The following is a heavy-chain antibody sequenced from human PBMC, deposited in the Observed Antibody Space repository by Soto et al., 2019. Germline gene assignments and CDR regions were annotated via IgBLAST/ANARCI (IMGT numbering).Heavy chain of an antibody. V-gene: IGHV3-7*01. D-gene: IGHD3-3*01. CDR3: ARGRYDFWSGEQDYYYYMDV. Sequence: GGSLRLSCAASGFTFSSYWMSWVRQAPGKGLEWVANIKQDGSEKYYVDSVKGRFTISRDNAKNSLYLQMNSLRAEDTAVYYCARGRYDFWSGEQDYYYYMDVWGKGTTVTVSS. J-gene: IGHJ6*03. CDR1: GFTFSSYW. CDR2: IKQDGSEK.